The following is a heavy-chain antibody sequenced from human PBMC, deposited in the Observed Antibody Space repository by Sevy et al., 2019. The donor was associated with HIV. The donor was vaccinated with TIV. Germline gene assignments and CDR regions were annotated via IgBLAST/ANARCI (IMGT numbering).Heavy chain of an antibody. CDR1: GFTFSSYE. CDR2: ISSSGSTI. D-gene: IGHD3-10*01. J-gene: IGHJ6*02. CDR3: ARRLGIGEYYYYGMDV. Sequence: GESLKISCAASGFTFSSYEMNWVRQAPGKGLEWVSYISSSGSTIYYADSVKGRFTISRDNAKNSLYLQMNSLRAEDTAVYYCARRLGIGEYYYYGMDVWGQGTTVTVSS. V-gene: IGHV3-48*03.